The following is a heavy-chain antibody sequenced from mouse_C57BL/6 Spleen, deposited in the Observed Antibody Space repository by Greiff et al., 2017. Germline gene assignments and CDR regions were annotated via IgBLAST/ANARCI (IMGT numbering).Heavy chain of an antibody. CDR3: VRHGSDGGFAY. J-gene: IGHJ3*01. V-gene: IGHV10-1*01. CDR1: GFSFNTYA. CDR2: IRSKSNNYAT. Sequence: EVKLVESGGGLVQPKGSLKLSCAASGFSFNTYAMNWVRQAPGKGLEWVARIRSKSNNYATYYADSVKDRFTISRDDSESMLYLQMNNLKTEDTAMYYCVRHGSDGGFAYWGQGTLVTVSA.